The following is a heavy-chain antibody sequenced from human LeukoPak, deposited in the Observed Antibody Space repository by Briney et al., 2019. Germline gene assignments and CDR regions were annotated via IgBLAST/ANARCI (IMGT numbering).Heavy chain of an antibody. D-gene: IGHD3-22*01. V-gene: IGHV1-69*13. J-gene: IGHJ4*02. CDR3: ARSGYYDSSGYYPGSLGY. CDR1: GGTFSSYA. Sequence: ASVKVSCKASGGTFSSYAISWVRQAPGQGLEWMGGIIPIFGTANYAQKFQGRVTITADESTSTAYMELSSLRSEDTAVYYCARSGYYDSSGYYPGSLGYWGQGTLVTVSS. CDR2: IIPIFGTA.